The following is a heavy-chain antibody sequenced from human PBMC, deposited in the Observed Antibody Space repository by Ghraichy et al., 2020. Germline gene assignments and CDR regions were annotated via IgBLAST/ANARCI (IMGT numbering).Heavy chain of an antibody. CDR2: INHSGST. V-gene: IGHV4-34*01. CDR3: AREPVSYNWNYSHYYYGMDV. Sequence: SETLSLTCAVYGGSFSGYYWSWIRQPPGKGLEWIGEINHSGSTNYNPSLKSRVTISVDTSKNQFSLKLSSVTAADTAVYYCAREPVSYNWNYSHYYYGMDVWGQGTTVTVSS. D-gene: IGHD1-7*01. J-gene: IGHJ6*02. CDR1: GGSFSGYY.